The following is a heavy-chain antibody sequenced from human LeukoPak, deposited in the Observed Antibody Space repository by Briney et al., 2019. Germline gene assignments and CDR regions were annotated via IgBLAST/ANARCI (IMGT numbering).Heavy chain of an antibody. CDR3: ARLYYGSGSLYYFDY. CDR1: GYSFTSYW. CDR2: IYPGDSDT. Sequence: GESLKISCKGSGYSFTSYWIGWVRQMPGKGLEWMGIIYPGDSDTRYSPSFQGQVTISADKSISTAYLQWSSLKASDTAMYCCARLYYGSGSLYYFDYWGQGTLVTVSS. J-gene: IGHJ4*02. D-gene: IGHD3-10*01. V-gene: IGHV5-51*01.